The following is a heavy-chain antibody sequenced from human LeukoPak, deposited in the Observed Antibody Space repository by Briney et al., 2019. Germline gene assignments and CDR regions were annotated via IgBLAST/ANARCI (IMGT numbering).Heavy chain of an antibody. V-gene: IGHV4-61*02. CDR2: IYTTGST. CDR3: ARGWRDGYIGFDY. D-gene: IGHD5-24*01. J-gene: IGHJ4*02. Sequence: SQTLSLTCTVSGGSITTGSYYWIWIRQPAGKGLEWIGRIYTTGSTDYNPSLKSRFTISVDTSKNQFSLKLSSVTAADTAVYYCARGWRDGYIGFDYWGQGTLVTVSS. CDR1: GGSITTGSYY.